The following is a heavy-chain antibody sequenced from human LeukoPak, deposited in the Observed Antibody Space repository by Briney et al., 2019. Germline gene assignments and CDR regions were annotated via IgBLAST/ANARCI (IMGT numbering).Heavy chain of an antibody. CDR3: ARDPSNSAGYHAHFDS. J-gene: IGHJ4*02. CDR2: ISCYNGDT. V-gene: IGHV1-18*04. Sequence: ASVKVSCKASGYTFTHHGISWVRQAPGQGLEWMGWISCYNGDTMYAQNVQGRATMTTDTSTTTAYIELRSLSSDDTAMYYCARDPSNSAGYHAHFDSWGQGTLVAVSS. D-gene: IGHD5-12*01. CDR1: GYTFTHHG.